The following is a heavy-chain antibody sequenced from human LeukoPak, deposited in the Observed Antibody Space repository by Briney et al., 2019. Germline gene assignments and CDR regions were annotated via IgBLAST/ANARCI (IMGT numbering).Heavy chain of an antibody. CDR2: ISGSGGST. Sequence: PGGSLRLSCAASGFTFSSHAMSWVRQAPGKGLEWVSGISGSGGSTYYADSVKGRFTISRDNSKNTLYLQMNSQRAEDTAVYYCAKRSGYDYWYFDYWGQGTLVTVSS. D-gene: IGHD5-12*01. CDR1: GFTFSSHA. CDR3: AKRSGYDYWYFDY. J-gene: IGHJ4*02. V-gene: IGHV3-23*01.